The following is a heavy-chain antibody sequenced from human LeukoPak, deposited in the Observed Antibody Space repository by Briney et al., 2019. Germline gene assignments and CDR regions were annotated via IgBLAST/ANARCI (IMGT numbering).Heavy chain of an antibody. Sequence: PSETLSLTCTVSGYSISSGYYWGWIRQPPGKGLEWIGSIYHSGSTYYNPSLKSRVTISVDTSKNQFSLKLSSVTAADTAVYYCARDQMEYSGYAFDYWGQGTLVTVSS. CDR3: ARDQMEYSGYAFDY. J-gene: IGHJ4*02. CDR1: GYSISSGYY. CDR2: IYHSGST. V-gene: IGHV4-38-2*02. D-gene: IGHD5-12*01.